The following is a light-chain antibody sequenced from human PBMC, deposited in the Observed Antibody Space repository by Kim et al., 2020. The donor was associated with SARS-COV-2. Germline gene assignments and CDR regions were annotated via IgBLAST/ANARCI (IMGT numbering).Light chain of an antibody. CDR1: QSISSN. CDR2: GAS. V-gene: IGKV3-15*01. CDR3: QQYNNWPPAIT. J-gene: IGKJ5*01. Sequence: EIVMTQSPATLSVSPRERVTPSCRASQSISSNLAWYQQNPGQAPRPLIYGASTRATGIPPRFSGGGSGTEFTLTISSLQSEDFAVYYCQQYNNWPPAITFGQGTRLEIK.